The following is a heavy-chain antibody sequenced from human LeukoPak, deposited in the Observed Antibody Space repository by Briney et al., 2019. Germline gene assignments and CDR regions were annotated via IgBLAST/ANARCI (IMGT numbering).Heavy chain of an antibody. CDR3: ARDTHEYGSGSYYDDTFDS. Sequence: SETLSLTCTVSGGSMIDHYWSWVRQPPGKGLEWVGYMHHSGKANSNPSLKSRVTISVDTSKNQVSLKLSSVTAADTAVYYCARDTHEYGSGSYYDDTFDSWGQGTLVTVSS. J-gene: IGHJ3*02. V-gene: IGHV4-59*11. CDR1: GGSMIDHY. CDR2: MHHSGKA. D-gene: IGHD3-10*01.